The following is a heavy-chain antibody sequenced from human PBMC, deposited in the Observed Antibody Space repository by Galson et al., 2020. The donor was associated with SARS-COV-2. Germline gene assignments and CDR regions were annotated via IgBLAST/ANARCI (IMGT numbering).Heavy chain of an antibody. D-gene: IGHD6-13*01. V-gene: IGHV1-24*01. J-gene: IGHJ6*04. Sequence: PEDGETIYAQKFQGRVTMTEDTSTDTAYMELSSLRSEDTAVYYCATISPDPPIIAAAGLGPGDVWGKGTTVTVSS. CDR3: ATISPDPPIIAAAGLGPGDV. CDR2: PEDGET.